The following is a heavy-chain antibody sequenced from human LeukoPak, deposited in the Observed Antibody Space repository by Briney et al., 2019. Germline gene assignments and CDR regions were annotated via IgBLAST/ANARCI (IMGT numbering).Heavy chain of an antibody. CDR1: GFTFSGTW. V-gene: IGHV3-23*01. Sequence: GGSLRLSCAASGFTFSGTWMTWVRQAPGKGLEWVSLISASGSNTYYAGSVKGRFIISRDNSKNTLNLQMSNLRAEDTALYYCARGIYDYALDFWGQGALVTVSS. J-gene: IGHJ4*02. D-gene: IGHD4/OR15-4a*01. CDR2: ISASGSNT. CDR3: ARGIYDYALDF.